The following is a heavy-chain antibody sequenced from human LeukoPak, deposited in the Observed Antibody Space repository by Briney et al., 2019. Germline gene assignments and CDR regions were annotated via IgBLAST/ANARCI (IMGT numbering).Heavy chain of an antibody. CDR2: IIPIFGTA. Sequence: SVKVSCKASGGTFSSYAISWVRQAPGQGLEWMGGIIPIFGTANYAQKFQGRVTITTDESTSTAYMELSSLRSEDTAVYYCASGGSWPTRNAFDIWGQGTMVTVSS. V-gene: IGHV1-69*05. CDR1: GGTFSSYA. CDR3: ASGGSWPTRNAFDI. D-gene: IGHD2-15*01. J-gene: IGHJ3*02.